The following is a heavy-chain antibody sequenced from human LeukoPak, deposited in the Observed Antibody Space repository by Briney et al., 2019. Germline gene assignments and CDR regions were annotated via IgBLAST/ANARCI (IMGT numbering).Heavy chain of an antibody. Sequence: GGSLRLSCAGSEFTFSRHWMNWVRQAPGKGLEWVANIKQDGSEKYYVDSVKGRFTISRDNAKNSLYLQMISLRAEDTAVYYCARSTNGVPFDYWGQGTLVTASS. J-gene: IGHJ4*02. CDR1: EFTFSRHW. D-gene: IGHD2-8*01. CDR2: IKQDGSEK. CDR3: ARSTNGVPFDY. V-gene: IGHV3-7*03.